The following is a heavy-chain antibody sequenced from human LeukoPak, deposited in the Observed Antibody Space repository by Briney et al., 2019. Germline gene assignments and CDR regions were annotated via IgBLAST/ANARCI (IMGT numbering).Heavy chain of an antibody. J-gene: IGHJ3*02. CDR1: GFTVSSNY. CDR2: IYSGGST. Sequence: GGSLSLSCAASGFTVSSNYMSWVRQAPGKGLEWVSVIYSGGSTYYADSVKGRFTISRDNSKNTLFLQMNSLRAEDTAVYYCARDATFLGYCSSTSCSQIDAFDIWGQGTMVTVSS. D-gene: IGHD2-2*01. CDR3: ARDATFLGYCSSTSCSQIDAFDI. V-gene: IGHV3-66*02.